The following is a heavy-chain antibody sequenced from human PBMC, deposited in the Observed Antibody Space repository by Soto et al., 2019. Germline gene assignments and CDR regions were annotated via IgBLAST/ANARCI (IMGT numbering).Heavy chain of an antibody. Sequence: EVQLVESGGGLVQPGGSLRLSCAASGFIFSSYWMRWVRQAPGKGLEWVANIKQAGSEKYYVDSVKGRFTISRDDAKNSLFLQMNSLRAEDTAVYYCARMGHLDVWGKGTTVTVSS. CDR1: GFIFSSYW. CDR3: ARMGHLDV. V-gene: IGHV3-7*01. CDR2: IKQAGSEK. D-gene: IGHD3-16*01. J-gene: IGHJ6*04.